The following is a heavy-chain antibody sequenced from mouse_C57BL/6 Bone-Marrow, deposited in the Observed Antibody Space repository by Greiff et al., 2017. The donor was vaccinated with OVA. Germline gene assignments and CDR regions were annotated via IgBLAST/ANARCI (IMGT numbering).Heavy chain of an antibody. D-gene: IGHD3-2*02. CDR3: ARGDSSGPWFAY. Sequence: VKLMESGPGLVQPSQSLSITCTVSGFSLTSYGVHWVRQSPGKGLEWLGVIWRGGSTDYNAAVMSRLSITKDNSKSQVFFKMNSLQADDTAIYYCARGDSSGPWFAYWGQGTLVTVSA. CDR2: IWRGGST. CDR1: GFSLTSYG. J-gene: IGHJ3*01. V-gene: IGHV2-5*01.